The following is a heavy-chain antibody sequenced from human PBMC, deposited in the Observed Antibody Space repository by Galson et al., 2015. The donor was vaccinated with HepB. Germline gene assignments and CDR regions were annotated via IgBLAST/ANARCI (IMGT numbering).Heavy chain of an antibody. J-gene: IGHJ4*02. V-gene: IGHV4-30-4*01. CDR2: IYYSGST. D-gene: IGHD3-3*01. CDR3: ARSHGSFGVEWLSQGVFAY. CDR1: GGSISSGDYY. Sequence: LSLTCTVSGGSISSGDYYWSWIRQPPGKGLEWIGYIYYSGSTYYNPSLKSRVTISVDTSKNQFSLKLSSVTAADTAVYYCARSHGSFGVEWLSQGVFAYWGQGTLVTVSS.